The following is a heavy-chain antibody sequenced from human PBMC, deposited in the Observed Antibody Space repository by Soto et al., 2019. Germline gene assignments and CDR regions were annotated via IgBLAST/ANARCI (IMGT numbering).Heavy chain of an antibody. V-gene: IGHV1-18*01. D-gene: IGHD3-22*01. J-gene: IGHJ4*02. CDR1: GYTVTSYG. CDR3: ARALDYYHTGGYSHYSDD. CDR2: ITPYNGKT. Sequence: DSVKVSCKASGYTVTSYGIRWVRQAHGQGLEWMGLITPYNGKTKNIQKLQGRVTMTTDTSTSTAYMELRSLRSDDTAVYYCARALDYYHTGGYSHYSDDWGQGSLVTVAS.